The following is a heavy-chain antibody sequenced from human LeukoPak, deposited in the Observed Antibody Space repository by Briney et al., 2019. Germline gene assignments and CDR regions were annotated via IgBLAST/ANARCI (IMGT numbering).Heavy chain of an antibody. V-gene: IGHV4-59*08. CDR2: IYYSGST. D-gene: IGHD2-15*01. CDR1: GGSISSYY. Sequence: SETLSLTCTVSGGSISSYYWSWIRPPPGKGLEWSGYIYYSGSTNYNPCLKSRVTIAVATSKNQFSLKLSSVTAADTAVYYCASGGPYCSGGSCHSPLDYWGQGTLITVSS. CDR3: ASGGPYCSGGSCHSPLDY. J-gene: IGHJ4*02.